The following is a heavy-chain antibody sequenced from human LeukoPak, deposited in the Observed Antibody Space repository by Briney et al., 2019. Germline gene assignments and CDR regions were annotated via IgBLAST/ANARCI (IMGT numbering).Heavy chain of an antibody. CDR2: ISSSGSTI. V-gene: IGHV3-48*03. J-gene: IGHJ3*02. CDR3: ARGVNDAFDI. Sequence: GGSLRLSCAASGFTFSSYEMNWVRQAPGKGLEWVSYISSSGSTIYYADSVKGRFTVSRDNAKNSLYLQMNSLRAEDTAVYYCARGVNDAFDIWGQGTMVTVSS. CDR1: GFTFSSYE.